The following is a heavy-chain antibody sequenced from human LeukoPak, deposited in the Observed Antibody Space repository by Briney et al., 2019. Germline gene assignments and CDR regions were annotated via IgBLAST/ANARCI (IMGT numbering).Heavy chain of an antibody. CDR3: ARGRIVGATLYYFDY. J-gene: IGHJ4*02. CDR1: GYTFTSYG. D-gene: IGHD1-26*01. CDR2: ISAYNGNT. V-gene: IGHV1-18*01. Sequence: EASVKVSCKASGYTFTSYGISWVRQAPGQGLKWMGWISAYNGNTNYAQKLQGRVTMTTDTSTSTAYMELRSLRSDDTAVYYCARGRIVGATLYYFDYWGQGTLVTVSS.